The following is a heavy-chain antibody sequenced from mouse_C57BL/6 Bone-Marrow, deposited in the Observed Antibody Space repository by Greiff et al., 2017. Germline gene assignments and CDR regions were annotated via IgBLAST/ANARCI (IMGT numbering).Heavy chain of an antibody. J-gene: IGHJ3*01. CDR2: IDPENGDT. Sequence: EVQLQQPGAELVRPGASVKLSCTASGFNIKDDCMHWVKQRPEQGLEWIGWIDPENGDTEYASKFQGKATITVDTSSNPAYLQLGSLTSEDTAVYYCTRSAYWGQGTLVTVSA. CDR3: TRSAY. CDR1: GFNIKDDC. V-gene: IGHV14-4*01.